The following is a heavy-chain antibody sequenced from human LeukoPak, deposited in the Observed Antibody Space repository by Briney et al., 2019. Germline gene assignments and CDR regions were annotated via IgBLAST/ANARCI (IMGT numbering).Heavy chain of an antibody. Sequence: QPGGSLRLSCAASGFTFSSYAMSWVRQSPGKGLEWVSGISGSGGTTHDADSVKGRFTISRDNSENTLYPQMSSLRVEDTAVYYCAKGVYSTASGAFDIWGQGTMVTVSA. CDR3: AKGVYSTASGAFDI. CDR1: GFTFSSYA. V-gene: IGHV3-23*01. D-gene: IGHD6-6*01. CDR2: ISGSGGTT. J-gene: IGHJ3*02.